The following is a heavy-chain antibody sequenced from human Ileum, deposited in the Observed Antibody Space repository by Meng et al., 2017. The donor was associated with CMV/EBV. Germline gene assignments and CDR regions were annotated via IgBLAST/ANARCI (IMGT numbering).Heavy chain of an antibody. Sequence: YSFPNYWIAWVRQMPGKGLEWMGTIYPGDSETRYSPSFQGHITISADKSVTTAYVQWSSLKASDSALYFCATTYDSSGPRGLWFFDLWGRGTLVTVSS. D-gene: IGHD3-22*01. CDR2: IYPGDSET. CDR3: ATTYDSSGPRGLWFFDL. CDR1: YSFPNYW. V-gene: IGHV5-51*01. J-gene: IGHJ2*01.